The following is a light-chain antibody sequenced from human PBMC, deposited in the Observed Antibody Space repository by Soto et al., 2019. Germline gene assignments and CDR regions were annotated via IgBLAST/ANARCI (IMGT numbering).Light chain of an antibody. Sequence: DIVMTQSPDSLAVSLGERATINCKSSQSVLHRSNNKNYLAWYQQKPGQPPKLLIYWASTRESGVPDRFSGSGSGTDFTLTISSLQAEDVAVYYCQQYYSTPRTFGQGTKVEIK. J-gene: IGKJ1*01. CDR2: WAS. CDR3: QQYYSTPRT. CDR1: QSVLHRSNNKNY. V-gene: IGKV4-1*01.